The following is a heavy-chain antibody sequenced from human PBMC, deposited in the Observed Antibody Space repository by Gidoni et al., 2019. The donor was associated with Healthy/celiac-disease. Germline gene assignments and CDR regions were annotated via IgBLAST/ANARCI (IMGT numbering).Heavy chain of an antibody. CDR2: IYHSGRT. Sequence: QVQLQESGPGLVKPSETLSLTCAVSGYSISSGYYWGWIRQPPGKGLEWIGSIYHSGRTYSNPALKSRVTISVDTSKNQFSLKLRSVTAAATAVYYCARGIGWYGWFDPWGQGTLVTVSS. CDR3: ARGIGWYGWFDP. CDR1: GYSISSGYY. J-gene: IGHJ5*02. D-gene: IGHD6-19*01. V-gene: IGHV4-38-2*01.